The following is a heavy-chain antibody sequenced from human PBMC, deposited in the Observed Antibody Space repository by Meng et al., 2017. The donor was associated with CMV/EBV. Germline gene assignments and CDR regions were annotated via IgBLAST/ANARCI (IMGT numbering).Heavy chain of an antibody. CDR2: IYWNDDK. D-gene: IGHD1-26*01. CDR1: GFSLSTTGVA. J-gene: IGHJ5*02. V-gene: IGHV2-5*01. Sequence: SGPTLVKPTQTLTLTCTFSGFSLSTTGVAVGWIRQPPGKALEWLTLIYWNDDKRFSPSLKSRLTIIKDTSKNQVVLTMTNMDPVDTGTYYCAHMDPLLHWYNFFDPWGQGILVTVSS. CDR3: AHMDPLLHWYNFFDP.